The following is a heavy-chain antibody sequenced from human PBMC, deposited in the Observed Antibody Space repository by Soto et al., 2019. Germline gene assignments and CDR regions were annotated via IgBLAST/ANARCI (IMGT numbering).Heavy chain of an antibody. CDR3: ARQIYDSDTGPNFQYYFDS. D-gene: IGHD3-22*01. J-gene: IGHJ4*02. Sequence: ESLKISCKGSGYSIAGYWITWVRQKPGKGLEWMGRIDPSDSQTYYSPSFRGHVTISVTKSITTVFLQWSSLRASDTAMYYCARQIYDSDTGPNFQYYFDSWGQGTLVTVSS. CDR2: IDPSDSQT. V-gene: IGHV5-10-1*01. CDR1: GYSIAGYW.